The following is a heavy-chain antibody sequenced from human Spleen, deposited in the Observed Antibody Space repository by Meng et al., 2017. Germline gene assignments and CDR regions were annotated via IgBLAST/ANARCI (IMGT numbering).Heavy chain of an antibody. CDR2: TYYRSKWYD. CDR1: GDSVSSNSGA. Sequence: SQTLSLTCAISGDSVSSNSGAWNWIRQSPSRGLEWLGRTYYRSKWYDDYALSVKSRITITSDTSNNQFSLQLNSVTPEDTAVYYCARGVNTGSYVYWFDPWGQGNQVTGAS. D-gene: IGHD1-1*01. CDR3: ARGVNTGSYVYWFDP. J-gene: IGHJ5*02. V-gene: IGHV6-1*01.